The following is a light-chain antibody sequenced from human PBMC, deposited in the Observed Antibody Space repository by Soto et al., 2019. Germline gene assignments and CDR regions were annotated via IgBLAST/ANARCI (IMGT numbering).Light chain of an antibody. V-gene: IGLV2-11*01. CDR2: DVS. CDR3: SSYAGTYTHVV. J-gene: IGLJ2*01. Sequence: QSALTQPRQVSGSPGQSVTISGPGTSSDVVAYNFVSWYQLHPGKPPKLMIYDVSKWPSGVPDRFSGSKSGNTASLTISGLQAEDEADYYCSSYAGTYTHVVFGGGTKLTVL. CDR1: SSDVVAYNF.